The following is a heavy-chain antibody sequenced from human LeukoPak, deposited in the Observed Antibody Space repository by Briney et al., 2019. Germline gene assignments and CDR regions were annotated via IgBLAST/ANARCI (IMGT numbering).Heavy chain of an antibody. CDR2: IRNKRYGDTT. Sequence: GGSLRLSCKASGFTFGDYAMSWFRQAPGKGLEWVGFIRNKRYGDTTEYAASVKGRFTISRDDSKTIAYLQMNSLNTEDTAVYYCTRGAMAPDYWGQGTLVTVSS. V-gene: IGHV3-49*03. D-gene: IGHD5-18*01. CDR3: TRGAMAPDY. CDR1: GFTFGDYA. J-gene: IGHJ4*02.